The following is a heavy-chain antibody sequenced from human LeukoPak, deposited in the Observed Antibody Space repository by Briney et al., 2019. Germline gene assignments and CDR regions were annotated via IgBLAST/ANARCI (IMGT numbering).Heavy chain of an antibody. D-gene: IGHD1/OR15-1a*01. CDR3: ARNSNKYYYYYYMDV. J-gene: IGHJ6*03. Sequence: PSETLSLTCSVSGVSISSSNSYWGWIRQPPGKGLEWIGSIYYTGNTYYNASLKSRVTISVDTSKNQFSLKLSSVTAADTAVYYCARNSNKYYYYYYMDVWGKGTTVTISS. CDR2: IYYTGNT. V-gene: IGHV4-39*07. CDR1: GVSISSSNSY.